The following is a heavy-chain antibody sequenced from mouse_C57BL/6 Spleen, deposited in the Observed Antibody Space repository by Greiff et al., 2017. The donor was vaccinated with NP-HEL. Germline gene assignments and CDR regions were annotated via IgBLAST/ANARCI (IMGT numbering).Heavy chain of an antibody. V-gene: IGHV1-15*01. CDR3: TRAGDYGSRSWFAY. CDR2: IDPETGGT. CDR1: GYTFTDYE. J-gene: IGHJ3*01. Sequence: QVQLQQSGAELVRPGASVTLSCKASGYTFTDYEMHWVKQTPVHGLEWIGAIDPETGGTAYNQKFKGKSILTADKSSSTAYMELRSLTSEDSAVYYCTRAGDYGSRSWFAYWGQGTLVTVSA. D-gene: IGHD1-1*01.